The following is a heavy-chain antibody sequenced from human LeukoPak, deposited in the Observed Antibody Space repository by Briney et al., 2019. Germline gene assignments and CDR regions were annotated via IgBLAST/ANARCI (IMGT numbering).Heavy chain of an antibody. D-gene: IGHD1-26*01. J-gene: IGHJ4*02. CDR2: INHSGST. V-gene: IGHV4-34*01. CDR3: ARESGSYRTFDY. CDR1: GGSFSGYY. Sequence: SETLSLTCAVYGGSFSGYYWSRIRQPPGKGLEWIGEINHSGSTNYNPSLKSRVTISVDTSKNQFSLKLSSVTAADTAVYYCARESGSYRTFDYWGQGTLVTVSS.